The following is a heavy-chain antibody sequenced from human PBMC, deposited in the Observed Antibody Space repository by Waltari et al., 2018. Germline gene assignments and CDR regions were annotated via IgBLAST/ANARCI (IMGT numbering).Heavy chain of an antibody. D-gene: IGHD2-15*01. CDR3: ARDRGRGLYLDS. CDR1: GDSMGDSDL. J-gene: IGHJ4*02. V-gene: IGHV4-4*02. Sequence: QLQLEQLGPGLVKPSETLSLICAVSGDSMGDSDLWNWVRQSPGKGLEWIGQVHRSGRTNYNPSFASPVTVSVDTSTNHFSLKVTSATAADTAVYYCARDRGRGLYLDSWGQGILVTVSP. CDR2: VHRSGRT.